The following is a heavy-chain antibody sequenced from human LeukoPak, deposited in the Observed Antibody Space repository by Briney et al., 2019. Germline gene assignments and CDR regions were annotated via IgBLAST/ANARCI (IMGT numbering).Heavy chain of an antibody. J-gene: IGHJ4*02. CDR1: GFTFRTYW. CDR2: INEDGSIT. D-gene: IGHD5-24*01. V-gene: IGHV3-74*01. CDR3: GRDLGGRWGL. Sequence: PGGSLRLSCAVSGFTFRTYWMHWVRQVPGKGLVWVSRINEDGSITNYADPVTGRFRISRDNAESTLYLHMNSLRGEDTAVYYCGRDLGGRWGLWGQGTLVTVSS.